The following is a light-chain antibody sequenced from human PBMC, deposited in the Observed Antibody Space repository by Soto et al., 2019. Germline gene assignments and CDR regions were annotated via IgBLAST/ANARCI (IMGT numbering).Light chain of an antibody. Sequence: QSALTQPASVSGSPGQSITISCTGTSSDVGGYKYVSWYQQHPGKAPKLMIYEVSNRPSGVSNRFSGSKSGNTASLTISGLQAEDEADYYCSSYTTSTSFILFGGGTKVTVL. CDR1: SSDVGGYKY. CDR3: SSYTTSTSFIL. CDR2: EVS. V-gene: IGLV2-14*01. J-gene: IGLJ2*01.